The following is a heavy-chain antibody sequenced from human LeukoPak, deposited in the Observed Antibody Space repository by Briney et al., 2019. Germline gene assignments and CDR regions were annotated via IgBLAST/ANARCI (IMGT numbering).Heavy chain of an antibody. J-gene: IGHJ4*02. CDR1: GGTFSSYA. CDR2: IIPIFGTA. CDR3: ARGSDIGSGWLDY. D-gene: IGHD6-19*01. Sequence: SVKVSCKASGGTFSSYAISWVRQAPGQGLEWMGGIIPIFGTANYAQKFQGRVTITADESTSTAYMELSSLRSEDTAVYYCARGSDIGSGWLDYWGQGTLVTVSS. V-gene: IGHV1-69*01.